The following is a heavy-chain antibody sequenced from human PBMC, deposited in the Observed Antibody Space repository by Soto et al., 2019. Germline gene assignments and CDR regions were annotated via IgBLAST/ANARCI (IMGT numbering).Heavy chain of an antibody. V-gene: IGHV3-30-3*01. Sequence: GGSLRLSCAASGFTFSSYVMHWVRQAPGKGLEWVAVISYDGSNKYYADSVKGRFTISRDNSKNTLYLQMNSLRAEDTAVYYCARVDSSWYFYYYGMDVWGQGTTVTVSS. CDR1: GFTFSSYV. CDR2: ISYDGSNK. D-gene: IGHD6-13*01. J-gene: IGHJ6*02. CDR3: ARVDSSWYFYYYGMDV.